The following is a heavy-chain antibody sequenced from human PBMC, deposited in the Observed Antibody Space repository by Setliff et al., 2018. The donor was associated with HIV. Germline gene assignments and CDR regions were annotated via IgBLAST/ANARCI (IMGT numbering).Heavy chain of an antibody. CDR2: MLPILGMG. Sequence: GASVKVSCKTSGGTFSTYVITWVRQAPGQGLEWMGGMLPILGMGDFAQKFQGRVTITADASTRTAYMELSSLTSDDTAVYYCATYHYYDSSAYYIDLYYLDYWGQGTLVTVSS. J-gene: IGHJ4*02. D-gene: IGHD3-22*01. CDR1: GGTFSTYV. V-gene: IGHV1-69*10. CDR3: ATYHYYDSSAYYIDLYYLDY.